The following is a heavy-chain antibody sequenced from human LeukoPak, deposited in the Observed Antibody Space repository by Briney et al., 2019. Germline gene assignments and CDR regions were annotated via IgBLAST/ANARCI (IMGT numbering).Heavy chain of an antibody. V-gene: IGHV3-21*01. J-gene: IGHJ3*02. CDR3: AKAMGDYGDPDAFNI. CDR2: ISSSSSYI. D-gene: IGHD4-17*01. Sequence: GGSLRLSCAASGFTFSSYSMNWVRQAPGKGLEWVSSISSSSSYIYYADSVKGRFTISRDNAKNSLYLQMNSLRAEDTAVYYCAKAMGDYGDPDAFNIWGQGTMVTVSS. CDR1: GFTFSSYS.